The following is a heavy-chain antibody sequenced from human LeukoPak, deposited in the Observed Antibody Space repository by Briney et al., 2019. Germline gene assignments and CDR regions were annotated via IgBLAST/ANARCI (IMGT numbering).Heavy chain of an antibody. J-gene: IGHJ3*02. CDR3: ARFFCNNGVCHRAFDI. Sequence: SQTLSLTCTVSGGSISSGSYYWSWIRQPAGKGLEWIGRIYTSGSTNYNPSLKSRVTISVDTSKNQFSLKLSSVTAADTAVYYCARFFCNNGVCHRAFDIWGQGTMVSVSS. V-gene: IGHV4-61*02. CDR2: IYTSGST. CDR1: GGSISSGSYY. D-gene: IGHD2-8*01.